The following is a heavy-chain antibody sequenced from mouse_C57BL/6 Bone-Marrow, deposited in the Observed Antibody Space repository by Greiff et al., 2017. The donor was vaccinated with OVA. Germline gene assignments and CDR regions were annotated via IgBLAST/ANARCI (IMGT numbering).Heavy chain of an antibody. CDR1: GFNIKDDY. CDR3: STYYEYDVKLAN. Sequence: VQLKESGAELVRPGASVKLSCTASGFNIKDDYMPWVKQRPEQGLAWIGWIDPENGDTEYASKFQGKATITADTSSNTAYLQHSSLTSEDTADYYCSTYYEYDVKLANWGQGTLVTVSA. V-gene: IGHV14-4*01. J-gene: IGHJ3*01. D-gene: IGHD2-4*01. CDR2: IDPENGDT.